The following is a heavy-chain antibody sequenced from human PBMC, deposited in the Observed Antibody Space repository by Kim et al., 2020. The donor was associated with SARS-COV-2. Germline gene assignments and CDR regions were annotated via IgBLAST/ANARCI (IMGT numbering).Heavy chain of an antibody. CDR3: ARGPGIVATTTFFDY. CDR1: SGSVSTGNYY. V-gene: IGHV4-61*01. J-gene: IGHJ4*02. D-gene: IGHD5-12*01. CDR2: IYYSGST. Sequence: SETLSLTCNVSSGSVSTGNYYWSWIRQPPGKGLEWIGYIYYSGSTEYNPSLKSRVTISIDTSKNQSSLKLTSVTAADTAVYYCARGPGIVATTTFFDYWGQGTLVTVSS.